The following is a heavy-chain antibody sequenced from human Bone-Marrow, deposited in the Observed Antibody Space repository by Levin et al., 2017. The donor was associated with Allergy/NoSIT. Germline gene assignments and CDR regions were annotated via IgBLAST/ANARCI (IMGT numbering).Heavy chain of an antibody. CDR3: TREKTGPRGGFDI. D-gene: IGHD1-1*01. J-gene: IGHJ3*02. CDR2: IKQDGSER. CDR1: GFTFSSSW. V-gene: IGHV3-7*01. Sequence: GGSLRLSCEVSGFTFSSSWMSWVRQAPGKGLEWVANIKQDGSERHYVDSVEGRFIMSRDNAKNSLYLQMNILRVEDTAVYYCTREKTGPRGGFDIWGQGIMVTVSS.